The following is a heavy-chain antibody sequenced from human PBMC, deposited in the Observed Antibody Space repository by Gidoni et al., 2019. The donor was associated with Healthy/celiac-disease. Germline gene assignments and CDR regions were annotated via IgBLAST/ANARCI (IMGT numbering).Heavy chain of an antibody. CDR1: GYTLTELS. Sequence: QLQLVQSGAEVKKPGASVKFSCKVSGYTLTELSMHWVRQAPGKGLEWMGGFDPEDGETIYAQKFQGRVTMTEDTSTDTAYMELSSLRSEDTAVYYCATGPRGRFLEWLYYFDYWGQGTLVTVSS. CDR2: FDPEDGET. J-gene: IGHJ4*02. V-gene: IGHV1-24*01. CDR3: ATGPRGRFLEWLYYFDY. D-gene: IGHD3-3*01.